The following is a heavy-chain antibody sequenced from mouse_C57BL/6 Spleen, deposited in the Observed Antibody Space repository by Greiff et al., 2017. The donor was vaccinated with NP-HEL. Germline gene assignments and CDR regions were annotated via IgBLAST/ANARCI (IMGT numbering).Heavy chain of an antibody. Sequence: VQLVESGAELARPGASVKLSCKASGYTFTSYGISWVKQRTGQGLEWIGEIYPRSGNTYYNEKFKGKATLTADKSSSTAYMELRSLTSEDSAVYFCARSRTYFDYWGQGTTLTVSS. V-gene: IGHV1-81*01. D-gene: IGHD3-3*01. CDR3: ARSRTYFDY. CDR1: GYTFTSYG. J-gene: IGHJ2*01. CDR2: IYPRSGNT.